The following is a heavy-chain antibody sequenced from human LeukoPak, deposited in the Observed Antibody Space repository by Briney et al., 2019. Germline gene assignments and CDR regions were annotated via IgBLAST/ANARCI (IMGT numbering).Heavy chain of an antibody. CDR3: ARGYSSSWSQDEYFQH. Sequence: PSETLSLTCTVSGGSISSSSYYWGWIRQPPGKGLEWIGSIYYSGSTYYNPSLKSRVTISVDTSKNQFSLKLSSVTAADTAVYYCARGYSSSWSQDEYFQHWGQGTLVTVSS. V-gene: IGHV4-39*01. D-gene: IGHD6-13*01. CDR1: GGSISSSSYY. CDR2: IYYSGST. J-gene: IGHJ1*01.